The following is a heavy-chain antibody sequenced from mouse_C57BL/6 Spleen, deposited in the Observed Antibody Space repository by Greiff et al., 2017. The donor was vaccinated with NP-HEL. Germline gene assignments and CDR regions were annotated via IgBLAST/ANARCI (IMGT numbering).Heavy chain of an antibody. CDR1: GYSITSGYY. V-gene: IGHV3-6*01. CDR3: AREWESNCGGVYCYAMDY. J-gene: IGHJ4*01. Sequence: EVQLQESGPGLVKPSQSLSLTCSVTGYSITSGYYWNWIRQFPGNKLEWMGYISYDGSNNYNPSLKNRISITRDTSKNQFFLKLNSVTNEDTATYYCAREWESNCGGVYCYAMDYWGQGTSVTVSS. D-gene: IGHD2-5*01. CDR2: ISYDGSN.